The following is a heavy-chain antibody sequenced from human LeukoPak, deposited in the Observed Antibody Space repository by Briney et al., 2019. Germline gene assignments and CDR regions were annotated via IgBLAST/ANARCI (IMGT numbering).Heavy chain of an antibody. D-gene: IGHD2-2*02. V-gene: IGHV3-9*01. Sequence: PGRSLRLSCAASGFTFDDYAMHWVRQAPGKGLEWVSGISWSSGSIDYADSVKGRFTISRDNAKNSLYLQMNSLRAEDTALYYCAKALCSSTSCHIDYWGQGTLVTVSS. CDR3: AKALCSSTSCHIDY. CDR2: ISWSSGSI. J-gene: IGHJ4*02. CDR1: GFTFDDYA.